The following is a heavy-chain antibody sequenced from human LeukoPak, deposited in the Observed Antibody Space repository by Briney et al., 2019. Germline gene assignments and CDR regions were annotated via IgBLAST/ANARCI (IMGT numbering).Heavy chain of an antibody. J-gene: IGHJ4*02. CDR2: ISYDGSNK. V-gene: IGHV3-30*18. CDR1: GFTFSSYG. CDR3: AKAGGSCYSKSCYFDY. Sequence: GGSLRLSCAASGFTFSSYGMHWVRQAPGKGLEWVAVISYDGSNKYYADSVKGRFTISRDNSKNTLYLQMNSLRAEDTALYYCAKAGGSCYSKSCYFDYWGQGTLVTVSS. D-gene: IGHD2-15*01.